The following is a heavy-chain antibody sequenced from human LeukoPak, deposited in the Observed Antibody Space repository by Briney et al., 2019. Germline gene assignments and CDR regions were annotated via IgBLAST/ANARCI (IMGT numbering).Heavy chain of an antibody. CDR1: GGTFSSYD. D-gene: IGHD5-12*01. J-gene: IGHJ5*02. Sequence: ASVKVSCKASGGTFSSYDINWVRQAPGQGPEWMGRIIPNSGIASYAQKFQGRVTMTGNTSTSTAYMELSSLRSEDTAVYYCARVHSGYDFFIPPSSYNWFDPWGQGTLVTVSS. V-gene: IGHV1-69*04. CDR3: ARVHSGYDFFIPPSSYNWFDP. CDR2: IIPNSGIA.